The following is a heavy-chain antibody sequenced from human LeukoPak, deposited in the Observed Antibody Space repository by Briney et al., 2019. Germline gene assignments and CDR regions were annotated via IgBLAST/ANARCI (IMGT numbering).Heavy chain of an antibody. D-gene: IGHD4-23*01. CDR3: ASGGDYVGIAATFRY. CDR2: ISNRGIII. J-gene: IGHJ4*02. V-gene: IGHV3-11*01. Sequence: GGSLRLSCAASGFNFSATYMTWIRQAPGEGLEWVSYISNRGIIINYADSGKGRFTISRDDAKSSLYLHMNNLRTEDTALYYCASGGDYVGIAATFRYWGQGSLVTVSS. CDR1: GFNFSATY.